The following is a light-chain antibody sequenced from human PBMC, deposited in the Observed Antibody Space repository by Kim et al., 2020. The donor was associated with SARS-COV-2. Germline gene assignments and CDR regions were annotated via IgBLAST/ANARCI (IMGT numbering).Light chain of an antibody. Sequence: QRVTISCSGSSSNIGSNYVYWYQQLPGTAPKLLIYSNNQRPSGVPDRFSGSKSGTSASLAISGLRSEDEADYYCAAWDDSLSAYVVFGGGTQLTVL. J-gene: IGLJ2*01. CDR2: SNN. V-gene: IGLV1-47*02. CDR3: AAWDDSLSAYVV. CDR1: SSNIGSNY.